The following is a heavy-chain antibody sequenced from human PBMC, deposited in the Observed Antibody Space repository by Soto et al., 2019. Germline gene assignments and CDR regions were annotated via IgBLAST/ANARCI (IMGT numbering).Heavy chain of an antibody. J-gene: IGHJ6*03. CDR3: ARGGGYAVSYYYYYMDV. Sequence: GASVKVSCKASGDTFTSYDINWVRQATGQGLEWMGWMNPNSGNTGYAQKFQGRVTMTRNTSISTAYMELGSLRSEDTAVYYCARGGGYAVSYYYYYMDVWGKGTTVTVSS. CDR1: GDTFTSYD. V-gene: IGHV1-8*01. D-gene: IGHD5-12*01. CDR2: MNPNSGNT.